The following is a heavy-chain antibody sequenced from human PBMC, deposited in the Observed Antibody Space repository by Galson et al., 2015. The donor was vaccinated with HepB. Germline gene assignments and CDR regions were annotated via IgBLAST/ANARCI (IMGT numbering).Heavy chain of an antibody. CDR2: IYYSGRS. CDR1: GDSINSSGYS. D-gene: IGHD4-17*01. Sequence: TLSLTCAVSGDSINSSGYSWSWIRQPPGKGLEWIGYIYYSGRSYYNPSLKSRVTISRDTSKNQFSLNLSSVTAADTAVYYCAREVGLRAISFAFDIWGQGTMVTVSS. J-gene: IGHJ3*02. CDR3: AREVGLRAISFAFDI. V-gene: IGHV4-30-4*07.